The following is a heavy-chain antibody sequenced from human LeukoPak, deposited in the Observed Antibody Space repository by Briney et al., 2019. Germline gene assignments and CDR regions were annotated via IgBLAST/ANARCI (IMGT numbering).Heavy chain of an antibody. D-gene: IGHD1-26*01. J-gene: IGHJ4*02. CDR1: GYSFSNYY. V-gene: IGHV5-51*01. CDR2: MYPGGSDI. CDR3: ASRTGSYYPFDS. Sequence: GASLKISFKGSGYSFSNYYIDWVRQMPGKGLEWMGVMYPGGSDIRYSPSFQGQVTISADKSIDTAYLQWSSLKASDSAMYYCASRTGSYYPFDSWGQGTLVTVSS.